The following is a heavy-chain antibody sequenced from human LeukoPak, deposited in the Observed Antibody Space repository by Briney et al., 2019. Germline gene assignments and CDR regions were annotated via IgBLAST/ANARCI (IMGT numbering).Heavy chain of an antibody. CDR2: ISYSGST. CDR3: ARHTYSGYDLAY. D-gene: IGHD5-12*01. J-gene: IGHJ4*02. CDR1: GGSIRSSSHY. Sequence: PSETLSLTCTVSGGSIRSSSHYWGWIRQPPGKGLEWIGSISYSGSTYYNPSLKSRVTISVDTSKNQFSLKLTSVTAADTAVYYCARHTYSGYDLAYWGQGTLVTVSS. V-gene: IGHV4-39*01.